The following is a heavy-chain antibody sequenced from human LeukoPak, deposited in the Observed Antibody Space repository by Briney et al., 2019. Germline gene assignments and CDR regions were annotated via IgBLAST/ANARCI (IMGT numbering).Heavy chain of an antibody. J-gene: IGHJ4*02. CDR3: AKDWFGELAHDY. D-gene: IGHD3-10*01. CDR2: ISGSGGST. CDR1: GFTFSSYA. Sequence: GGSLRLSCAASGFTFSSYAMSWVRQAPGKGLEWVSAISGSGGSTYYADSVKGRFTISRDNPKNTLYLQMNSLRAEDTAVYYCAKDWFGELAHDYWGQGTLVTVSS. V-gene: IGHV3-23*01.